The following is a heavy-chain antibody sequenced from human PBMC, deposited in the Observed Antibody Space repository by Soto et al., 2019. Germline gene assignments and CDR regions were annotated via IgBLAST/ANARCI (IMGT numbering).Heavy chain of an antibody. CDR2: INHSGST. Sequence: SETLSLTCAVSGGSISSSNWWSWVRQPPGKGLEWIGEINHSGSTNYNPSLKSRVTISVDTSKNQSSLKLNSVTAADTAVYYCARVNPPYITLVREIYYFDYWGQGALVTVSS. CDR1: GGSISSSNW. J-gene: IGHJ4*02. D-gene: IGHD3-10*01. V-gene: IGHV4-4*02. CDR3: ARVNPPYITLVREIYYFDY.